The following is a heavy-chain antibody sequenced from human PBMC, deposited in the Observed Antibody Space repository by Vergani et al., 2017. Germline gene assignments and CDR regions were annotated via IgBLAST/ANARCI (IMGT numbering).Heavy chain of an antibody. D-gene: IGHD2/OR15-2a*01. J-gene: IGHJ3*02. CDR2: IWYDGSNK. CDR3: ARGGDSTNAFDI. CDR1: GFTFSSYG. Sequence: QVQLVESGGGVVQPGRSLRLSCAASGFTFSSYGMHWVRQAPGKGLEWVAVIWYDGSNKYYADSVKGRFTISRDNSKNTLYLQMNSLRAEDTAVYYCARGGDSTNAFDIWGQGKMVTGSS. V-gene: IGHV3-33*01.